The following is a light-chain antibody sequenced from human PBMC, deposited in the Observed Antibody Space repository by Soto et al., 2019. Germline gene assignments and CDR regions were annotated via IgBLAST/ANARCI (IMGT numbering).Light chain of an antibody. CDR3: QQYGSSPLT. J-gene: IGKJ4*01. CDR1: QSVSSSY. CDR2: GAS. V-gene: IGKV3-20*01. Sequence: EIVLTQSPGTLSLSPGERATLSCRASQSVSSSYLAWYQQKPGQAPRLLIYGASSRATGIPYRFSGSWSGTDFTLTIRRLEHEAFSVYDRQQYGSSPLTFGGGTKVEIK.